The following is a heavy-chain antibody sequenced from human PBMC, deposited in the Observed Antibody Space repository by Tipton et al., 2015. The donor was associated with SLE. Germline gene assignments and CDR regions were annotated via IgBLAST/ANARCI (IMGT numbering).Heavy chain of an antibody. Sequence: TLSLTCTVSGDSISRDYWTWIRQSPGKGLEWIGDVHRIGSTNYNPSLKSRVTISLGASKNQFSLKLSSVTAADTAMYYCTRSLYNTNWFWFDPWGQGTLVTVSS. CDR2: VHRIGST. D-gene: IGHD6-13*01. CDR1: GDSISRDY. CDR3: TRSLYNTNWFWFDP. J-gene: IGHJ5*02. V-gene: IGHV4-59*07.